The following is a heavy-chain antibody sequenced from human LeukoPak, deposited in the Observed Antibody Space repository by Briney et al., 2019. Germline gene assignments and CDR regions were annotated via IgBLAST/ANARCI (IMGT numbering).Heavy chain of an antibody. J-gene: IGHJ4*02. Sequence: PGGSLRLSCAASGFTFSSYWMSWVRQAPGKGLEWVASIKQDGSEKYYVDSVKGRFTISRDNAKNSLYLQMNILRAEDTAVYYCARARDSSAWFSSDYWGQGTLVTVSS. D-gene: IGHD6-13*01. CDR1: GFTFSSYW. CDR2: IKQDGSEK. V-gene: IGHV3-7*04. CDR3: ARARDSSAWFSSDY.